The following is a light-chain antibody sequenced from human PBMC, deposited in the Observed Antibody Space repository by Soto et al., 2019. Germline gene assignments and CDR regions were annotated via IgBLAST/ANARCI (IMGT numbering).Light chain of an antibody. J-gene: IGLJ2*01. CDR2: DNT. CDR1: SSNIGAGFD. Sequence: QSVLTQPPSVSGAPGQRVTISCTWSSSNIGAGFDVHWYQQLPGTAPKLLIYDNTNRPSGVPDRFSGSKSGTSASLAITGLQAEDEADYYCQSYDSSLSGSVFGGGTKVTVL. V-gene: IGLV1-40*01. CDR3: QSYDSSLSGSV.